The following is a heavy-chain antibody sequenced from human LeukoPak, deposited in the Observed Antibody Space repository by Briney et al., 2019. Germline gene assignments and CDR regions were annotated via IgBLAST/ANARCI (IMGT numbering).Heavy chain of an antibody. CDR1: GGSISNYY. Sequence: HSETLSLTCTVSGGSISNYYWSWIRQPPGKGLEWIGYIYYSGSTDYNPSLKSRVTISVDTSKNQFSLKLRYVAAADTAVYYCATGGGGYSYGSGSSLGYYYYMDVWGKGTTVTVSS. CDR3: ATGGGGYSYGSGSSLGYYYYMDV. J-gene: IGHJ6*03. CDR2: IYYSGST. D-gene: IGHD3-10*01. V-gene: IGHV4-59*01.